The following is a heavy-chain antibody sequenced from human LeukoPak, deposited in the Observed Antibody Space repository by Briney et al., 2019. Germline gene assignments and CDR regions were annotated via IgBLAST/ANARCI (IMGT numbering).Heavy chain of an antibody. CDR3: ARAGRVVPAARTFDY. V-gene: IGHV1-18*01. J-gene: IGHJ4*02. Sequence: ASVKVSCKASGYTFTSYGISWVRQAPGQGLEWMGWISAYNGNTNYAQKLQGRVTMTTDTSTSTAYMELRSLRSDDTAVYYCARAGRVVPAARTFDYWGQGTLVTVSP. CDR1: GYTFTSYG. CDR2: ISAYNGNT. D-gene: IGHD2-2*01.